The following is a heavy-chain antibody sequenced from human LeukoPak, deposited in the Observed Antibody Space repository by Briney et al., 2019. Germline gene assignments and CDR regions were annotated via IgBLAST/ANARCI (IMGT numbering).Heavy chain of an antibody. D-gene: IGHD4-23*01. CDR3: ARGMETTVVTPGADAFDI. CDR1: GGSISSSSYY. J-gene: IGHJ3*02. CDR2: IYYSGST. V-gene: IGHV4-39*01. Sequence: PSETLSLTCTVSGGSISSSSYYWGWIRQPPRKGLEWIGSIYYSGSTYYNPSLKSRVTISVDTSKNQFSLKLSSVTAADTAVYYCARGMETTVVTPGADAFDIWGQGTMVTVSS.